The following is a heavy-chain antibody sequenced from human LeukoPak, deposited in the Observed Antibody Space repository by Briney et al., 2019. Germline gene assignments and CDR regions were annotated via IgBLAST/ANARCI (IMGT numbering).Heavy chain of an antibody. J-gene: IGHJ4*02. CDR3: ARVTGYMIEDYFDY. CDR2: IYYSGST. D-gene: IGHD3-22*01. V-gene: IGHV4-59*01. CDR1: GGSISSYY. Sequence: SETLSLTCTVSGGSISSYYWSWIRQAPGKGLEWIGYIYYSGSTTYNPSLKSRVTISVETSKNQFSLKLSSVTAADTAVYYCARVTGYMIEDYFDYWGQGTLVTVSS.